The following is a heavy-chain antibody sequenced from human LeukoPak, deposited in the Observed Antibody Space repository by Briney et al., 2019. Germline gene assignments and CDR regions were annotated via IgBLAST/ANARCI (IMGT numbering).Heavy chain of an antibody. CDR3: ARDGKPTMIEYYFDY. V-gene: IGHV1-46*01. D-gene: IGHD3-22*01. CDR1: GYTFTSYY. CDR2: INPSGGST. J-gene: IGHJ4*02. Sequence: ASVKVSCKASGYTFTSYYMHWVRQAPGQGLGWMGIINPSGGSTSYAQKFQGRVTMTRDTSTSTVYMELSSLRSEDTAVYYCARDGKPTMIEYYFDYWGQGTLVTVSS.